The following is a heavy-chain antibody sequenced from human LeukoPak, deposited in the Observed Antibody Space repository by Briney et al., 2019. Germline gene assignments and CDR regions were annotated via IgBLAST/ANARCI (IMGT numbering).Heavy chain of an antibody. V-gene: IGHV4-34*01. CDR1: GGSFSGYY. CDR2: INHSGST. D-gene: IGHD2-21*02. CDR3: AREQTDIVVVTANDNWFDP. J-gene: IGHJ5*02. Sequence: PSETLSLTCAVYGGSFSGYYWSWIRQPPGKGLEWIGEINHSGSTNYNPPLKSRVTISVDTSKNQFSLKLSSVTAADTAVYYCAREQTDIVVVTANDNWFDPWGQGTLVTVSS.